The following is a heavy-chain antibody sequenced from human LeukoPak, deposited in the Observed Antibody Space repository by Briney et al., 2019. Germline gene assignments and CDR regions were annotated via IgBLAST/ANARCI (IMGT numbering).Heavy chain of an antibody. V-gene: IGHV3-30*02. CDR1: GFTFNSYG. CDR2: IRYDGSNK. J-gene: IGHJ5*02. Sequence: GGSLRLSCAASGFTFNSYGMHWVRQAPGKGLEWVAFIRYDGSNKYYADSLKGRFTISRDNSKNTLYLQMNSLRAEDTAVYYCARRLGLGFGEYSNNWFDPWGQGTLVTVSS. D-gene: IGHD3-10*01. CDR3: ARRLGLGFGEYSNNWFDP.